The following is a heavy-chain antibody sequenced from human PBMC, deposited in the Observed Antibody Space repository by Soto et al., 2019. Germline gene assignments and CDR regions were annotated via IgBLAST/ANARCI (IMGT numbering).Heavy chain of an antibody. V-gene: IGHV4-34*01. Sequence: SETLSLTCAVYGGSFSGYYWSWIRQPPGKGLEWIGEINHSGSTNYNPSLKSRVTISVDTSKNQFSLKLSSVTAADTAVYYCARKRIVVVPAAIFRWFDPSGQGTLVTVSS. J-gene: IGHJ5*02. D-gene: IGHD2-2*02. CDR2: INHSGST. CDR1: GGSFSGYY. CDR3: ARKRIVVVPAAIFRWFDP.